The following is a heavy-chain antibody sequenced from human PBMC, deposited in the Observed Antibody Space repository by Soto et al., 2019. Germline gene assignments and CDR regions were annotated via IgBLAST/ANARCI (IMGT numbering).Heavy chain of an antibody. D-gene: IGHD6-19*01. CDR1: GFTFSSYA. V-gene: IGHV3-23*01. CDR2: ISGSGGST. CDR3: AKGYSSGWAQFDY. J-gene: IGHJ4*02. Sequence: GGSLRLSCAASGFTFSSYAMSWVRQAPGKGLEWVSAISGSGGSTYYADSVKGRFTISRDNSKNTLYLQMSSLRAEDTAVYYCAKGYSSGWAQFDYWGQGTLVTVSS.